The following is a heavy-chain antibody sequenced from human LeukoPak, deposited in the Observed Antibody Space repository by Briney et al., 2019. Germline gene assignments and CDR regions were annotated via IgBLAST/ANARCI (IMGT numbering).Heavy chain of an antibody. CDR3: ARDPADMTKDRPSNYYYYYYMDV. Sequence: GRSLRLSCAASGFTFSSYWMYWVHQAPGKGLVWVSRINSDGSSTSYADSVKGPFTNSRDNAKNPLYLQMNSLRAEDTAVCYCARDPADMTKDRPSNYYYYYYMDVWGKGTTVTVSS. D-gene: IGHD1-14*01. J-gene: IGHJ6*03. CDR2: INSDGSST. V-gene: IGHV3-74*01. CDR1: GFTFSSYW.